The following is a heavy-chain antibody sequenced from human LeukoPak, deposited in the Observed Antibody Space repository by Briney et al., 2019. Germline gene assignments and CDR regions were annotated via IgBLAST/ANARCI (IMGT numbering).Heavy chain of an antibody. CDR2: ISSSGSTI. CDR3: ARGIRGSSWYYLSDP. V-gene: IGHV3-11*01. CDR1: GFTFSDYY. D-gene: IGHD6-13*01. J-gene: IGHJ5*02. Sequence: GGSLRLSRAASGFTFSDYYMSWIRQAPGKGLEWVSYISSSGSTIYYADSVKGRFTISSDNAKNSLYLQMNSLRAEDTAVYYCARGIRGSSWYYLSDPWGQGTLVTVSS.